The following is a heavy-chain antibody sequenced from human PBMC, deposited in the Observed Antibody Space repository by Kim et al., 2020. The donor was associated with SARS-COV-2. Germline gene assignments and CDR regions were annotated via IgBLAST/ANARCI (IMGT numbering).Heavy chain of an antibody. CDR3: TKARNCKNSTCKRDFD. CDR1: GLTFHDHA. CDR2: ISGDGDET. J-gene: IGHJ4*01. D-gene: IGHD2-21*01. V-gene: IGHV3-43*02. Sequence: GGSLRLSCAVSGLTFHDHAMYWVRQRPGKGLEWVSLISGDGDETDYADSVKGRFIISRDNNKNSLYLQMNGLRTEDTALYYCTKARNCKNSTCKRDFD.